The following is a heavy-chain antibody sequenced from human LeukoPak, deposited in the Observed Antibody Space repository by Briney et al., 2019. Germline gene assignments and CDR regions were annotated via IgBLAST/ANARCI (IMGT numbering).Heavy chain of an antibody. J-gene: IGHJ4*02. Sequence: GGSLRLSCAASGFTFSDYSMNWVRQTPGRGLEWVSSISSSGFSMFYADSVKGRFTISRDNAKNSLYLQMNSLRAVDTAVYYCARDGGGLDYWGQGTLVTVSS. D-gene: IGHD3-16*01. V-gene: IGHV3-21*01. CDR3: ARDGGGLDY. CDR1: GFTFSDYS. CDR2: ISSSGFSM.